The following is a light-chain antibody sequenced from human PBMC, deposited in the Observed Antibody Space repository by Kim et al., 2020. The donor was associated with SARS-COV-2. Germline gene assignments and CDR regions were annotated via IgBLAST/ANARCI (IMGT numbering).Light chain of an antibody. CDR2: EDN. J-gene: IGLJ2*01. Sequence: KTVTISCTRSSGSIASNYVQWYQQRPGSAPTTVIYEDNQGPSGVPDRFSGSIDSSSNSASLTIYGLKTEDEADYYCQSYDSSKSVVFGGGTQLTVL. V-gene: IGLV6-57*03. CDR3: QSYDSSKSVV. CDR1: SGSIASNY.